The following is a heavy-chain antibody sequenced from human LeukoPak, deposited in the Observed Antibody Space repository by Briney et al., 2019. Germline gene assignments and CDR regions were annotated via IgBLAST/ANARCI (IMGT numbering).Heavy chain of an antibody. CDR2: IIPIFGTA. V-gene: IGHV1-69*13. D-gene: IGHD2-2*01. CDR1: GGTFSSYA. Sequence: GASVKVSCKASGGTFSSYAISWVRQAPGQGLEWMGGIIPIFGTANYAQKFQGRVTITADESTSTAYMELSSLRSEDTAVYYCATSLEADPYCSSTSCYGSYYCYGMDVWGQGTTVTVSS. CDR3: ATSLEADPYCSSTSCYGSYYCYGMDV. J-gene: IGHJ6*02.